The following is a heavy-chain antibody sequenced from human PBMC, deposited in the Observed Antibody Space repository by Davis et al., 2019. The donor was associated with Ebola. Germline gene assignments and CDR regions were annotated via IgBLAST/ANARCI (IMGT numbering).Heavy chain of an antibody. CDR1: GFRFDDYG. D-gene: IGHD3-10*01. J-gene: IGHJ2*01. V-gene: IGHV3-20*04. CDR2: VSWNGDTT. CDR3: ARDLPGGDGYYDL. Sequence: GGSLRLSCAASGFRFDDYGMSLVRQAPGRGLEWVSGVSWNGDTTGYADSVKGRFTISRDNAKNTLYLQMSSLRAADTAVYYCARDLPGGDGYYDLWGRGTLVTVSS.